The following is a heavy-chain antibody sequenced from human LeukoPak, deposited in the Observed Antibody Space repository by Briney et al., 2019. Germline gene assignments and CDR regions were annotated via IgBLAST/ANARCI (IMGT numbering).Heavy chain of an antibody. V-gene: IGHV4-59*08. J-gene: IGHJ6*02. CDR3: ARAHYGMDV. CDR2: IYYSGST. Sequence: SETLSLTCTVSGGSISSYYWSWIRQPPGKGLEWIGYIYYSGSTNYNPSLKSRVTISVDTSKNQFSLKLSSVTAADTAVYYCARAHYGMDVWGQGTTVTVSS. CDR1: GGSISSYY.